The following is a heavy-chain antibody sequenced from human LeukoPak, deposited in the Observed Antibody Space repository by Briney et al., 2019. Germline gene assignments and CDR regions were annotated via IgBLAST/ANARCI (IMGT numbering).Heavy chain of an antibody. V-gene: IGHV3-21*01. D-gene: IGHD5-12*01. J-gene: IGHJ4*02. CDR1: GFTFSTYS. CDR3: VRGGYRGFDYEY. CDR2: ISPDSNYK. Sequence: GGSLRLSCAASGFTFSTYSMNWLRLAPGKGLEWVSSISPDSNYKYYVDSVKGRFTISRDSAKSSLYLQMNSLRAEDTAVYYCVRGGYRGFDYEYWGQGTLVTVSS.